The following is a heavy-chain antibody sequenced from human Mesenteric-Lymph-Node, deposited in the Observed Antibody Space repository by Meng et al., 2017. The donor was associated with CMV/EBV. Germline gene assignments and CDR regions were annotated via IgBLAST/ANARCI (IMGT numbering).Heavy chain of an antibody. J-gene: IGHJ2*01. CDR1: GVSVSSDNYY. CDR3: ARAGIPQTSGHFDL. D-gene: IGHD2-2*02. CDR2: ISYIGST. Sequence: SGVSVSSDNYYWNWIRQPPGEGLECIGYISYIGSTTYNPSLKNRVTISLDTSKNQFSLNLRSVTTADTAVYYCARAGIPQTSGHFDLWGRGTLVTVSS. V-gene: IGHV4-61*01.